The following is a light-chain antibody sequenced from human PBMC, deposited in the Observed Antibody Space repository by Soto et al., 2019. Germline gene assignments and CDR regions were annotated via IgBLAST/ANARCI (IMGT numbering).Light chain of an antibody. CDR2: LGS. J-gene: IGKJ4*01. CDR1: QSLLNSNGYNY. V-gene: IGKV2-28*01. CDR3: MQSLQPLT. Sequence: EIVMTQSPLSLPVTPGEPASISCRSSQSLLNSNGYNYLDWYLQKPGQSSQLLISLGSNRASGVPDRFSGSGSGTDFTLRISRVEAEDVGVYYCMQSLQPLTFGGGTKVEIK.